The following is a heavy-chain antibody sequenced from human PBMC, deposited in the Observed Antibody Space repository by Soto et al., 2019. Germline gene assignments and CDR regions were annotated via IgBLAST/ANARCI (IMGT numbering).Heavy chain of an antibody. Sequence: QVQLVQSGAEVKKPGASVKVSCKASGYTFTTYGINWVRQAPGQGLEWMGWISTFNGNTNYAQKVQGRVTLTTDTSTSTAYMELRSLTSDDTAVYYCARAPKNIVVVVAATPNGDYWGQGTLVTVSS. D-gene: IGHD2-15*01. CDR1: GYTFTTYG. J-gene: IGHJ4*02. CDR3: ARAPKNIVVVVAATPNGDY. V-gene: IGHV1-18*04. CDR2: ISTFNGNT.